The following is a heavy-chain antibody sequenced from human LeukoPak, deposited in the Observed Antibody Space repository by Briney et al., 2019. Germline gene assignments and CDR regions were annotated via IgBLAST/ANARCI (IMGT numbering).Heavy chain of an antibody. CDR2: TYYRSKWYN. CDR1: GDSVSSNSAA. CDR3: AREKEMATIHLEIDY. Sequence: SQTLSLTCAISGDSVSSNSAAWNWVRQSPSRGLEWLGRTYYRSKWYNDYAVSVKSRITINPDTSKNQFSLQLNSVTPEDTAVYYCAREKEMATIHLEIDYWGQGTLVTVSS. D-gene: IGHD5-24*01. V-gene: IGHV6-1*01. J-gene: IGHJ4*02.